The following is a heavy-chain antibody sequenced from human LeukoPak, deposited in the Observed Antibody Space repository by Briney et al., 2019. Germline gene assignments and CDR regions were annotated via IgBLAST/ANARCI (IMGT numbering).Heavy chain of an antibody. J-gene: IGHJ4*02. V-gene: IGHV1-18*04. CDR3: ARVHPSGSYHKY. CDR2: IDTYSGNT. CDR1: GYIFTSYY. D-gene: IGHD3-10*01. Sequence: ASVKVSCKPSGYIFTSYYIHWVRQAPGQGLEWMGWIDTYSGNTNYAQKVQGRVTMTTDTSTSTAYMELRSLRSDDTAVYYCARVHPSGSYHKYWGQGTLVTVSS.